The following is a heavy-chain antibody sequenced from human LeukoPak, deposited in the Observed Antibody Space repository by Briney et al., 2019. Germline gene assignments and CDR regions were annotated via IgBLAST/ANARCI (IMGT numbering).Heavy chain of an antibody. D-gene: IGHD3-10*02. J-gene: IGHJ6*04. CDR1: GFTFSSYE. CDR2: ISSSGSTI. CDR3: AELGITMIGGV. Sequence: GGFLRLSCAASGFTFSSYEMNWVRQAPGKGLKWVSYISSSGSTIYYADSVKGRFTISRDNAKNSLYLQMNSLRAEDTAVYYCAELGITMIGGVWGKGTTVTISS. V-gene: IGHV3-48*03.